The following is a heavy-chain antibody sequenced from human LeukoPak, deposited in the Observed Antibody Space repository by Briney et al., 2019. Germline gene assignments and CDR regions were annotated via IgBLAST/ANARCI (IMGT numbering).Heavy chain of an antibody. CDR1: GGSISSYY. V-gene: IGHV4-59*01. Sequence: PSETLSLTCTVSGGSISSYYWSWIRQPPGKGLEWIGYIYYSGSTNYNPSLKSRVTISVDTSKNQFSLKLSSVTAADTAVYYCARDLGLVRGYDWGQGTLVTVSS. CDR3: ARDLGLVRGYD. CDR2: IYYSGST. J-gene: IGHJ4*02. D-gene: IGHD3-10*01.